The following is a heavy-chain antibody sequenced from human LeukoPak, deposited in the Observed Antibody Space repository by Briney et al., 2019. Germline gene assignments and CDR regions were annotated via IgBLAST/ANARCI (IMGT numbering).Heavy chain of an antibody. Sequence: PGGSLRLSCAASGFTVSSNYMSWVRQAPGKGLEWVSVIYSGCSTYYSDSVEGRFTISRDNSKNTLYLQMNSLRAEDTAVYYCARAQECSGGSCYSGEFDYWGQGTLVTVSS. CDR1: GFTVSSNY. CDR3: ARAQECSGGSCYSGEFDY. D-gene: IGHD2-15*01. V-gene: IGHV3-66*01. J-gene: IGHJ4*02. CDR2: IYSGCST.